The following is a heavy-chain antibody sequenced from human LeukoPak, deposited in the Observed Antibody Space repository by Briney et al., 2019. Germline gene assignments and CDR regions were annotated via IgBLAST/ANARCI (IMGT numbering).Heavy chain of an antibody. CDR2: IHYSGST. CDR3: ARLRPPITMIVVVMGRISNWYFDL. V-gene: IGHV4-59*12. D-gene: IGHD3-22*01. Sequence: SETLSLTCTVSGGSISSYYWSWIRQPPGKALEWIGYIHYSGSTNNNPSLKSRVTISVDTSKNQFSLKLSSVTAADTAVYYCARLRPPITMIVVVMGRISNWYFDLWGRGTLVTVSS. CDR1: GGSISSYY. J-gene: IGHJ2*01.